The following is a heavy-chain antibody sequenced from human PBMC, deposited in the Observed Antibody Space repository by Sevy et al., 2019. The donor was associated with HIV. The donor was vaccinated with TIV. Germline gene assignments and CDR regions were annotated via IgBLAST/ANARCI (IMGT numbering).Heavy chain of an antibody. CDR3: ARDRYSSSWYFFFKFDY. CDR2: ISSSGSTI. D-gene: IGHD6-13*01. J-gene: IGHJ4*02. CDR1: GFTFSDYY. Sequence: GGSLRLSCAASGFTFSDYYMSWIRQAPGKGLEWVSYISSSGSTIYYADSVKGRFTISRDNAKNSLYLQMNSLRAEDTAVYYCARDRYSSSWYFFFKFDYWGQGTLVTVSS. V-gene: IGHV3-11*01.